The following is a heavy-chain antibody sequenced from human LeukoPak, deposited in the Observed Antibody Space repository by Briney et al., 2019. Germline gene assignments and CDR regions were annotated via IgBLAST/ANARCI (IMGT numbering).Heavy chain of an antibody. Sequence: GGSLRLSCAASGFTSNTYAMSWVRQAPGKGLEWVSAISGSGGSTYYADSVKGRFTISRDNSKNTLYLQMNSLRAEDTAVYYCAKLTGCSSTSCYPDYWGQGTLVTVSS. V-gene: IGHV3-23*01. J-gene: IGHJ4*02. D-gene: IGHD2-2*01. CDR2: ISGSGGST. CDR3: AKLTGCSSTSCYPDY. CDR1: GFTSNTYA.